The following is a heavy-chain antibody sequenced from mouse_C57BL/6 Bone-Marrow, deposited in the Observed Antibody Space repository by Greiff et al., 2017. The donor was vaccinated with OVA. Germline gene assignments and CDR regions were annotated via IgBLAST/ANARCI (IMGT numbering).Heavy chain of an antibody. Sequence: QVQLKQSGAELVRPGASVTLSCKASGYTFTDYEMHWAKQTPVHGLEWIGAIDPETGGTAYNQKFKGKAILTADKSSSTAYMELRSLTSEDSAVYYCTREDDYDEGYAMDYWGQGTSVTVSS. CDR1: GYTFTDYE. CDR2: IDPETGGT. J-gene: IGHJ4*01. V-gene: IGHV1-15*01. D-gene: IGHD2-4*01. CDR3: TREDDYDEGYAMDY.